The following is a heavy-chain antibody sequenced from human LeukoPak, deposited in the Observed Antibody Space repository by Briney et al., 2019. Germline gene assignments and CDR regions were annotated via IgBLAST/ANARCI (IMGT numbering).Heavy chain of an antibody. J-gene: IGHJ4*02. CDR2: INHSGST. Sequence: SETLSLTCAVYGGSFSGYYWSWIRQPPGKGLEWIGEINHSGSTNYNPSLKSRVTISVDTSKNQFSLKLSSVTAADTAVYYCARWPYYDSSGYYIDYWGQGTLVTVSS. CDR3: ARWPYYDSSGYYIDY. CDR1: GGSFSGYY. V-gene: IGHV4-34*01. D-gene: IGHD3-22*01.